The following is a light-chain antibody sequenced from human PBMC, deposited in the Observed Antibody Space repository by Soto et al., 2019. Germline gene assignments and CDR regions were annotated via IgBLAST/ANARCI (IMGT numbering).Light chain of an antibody. CDR3: MQVLQTPKT. V-gene: IGKV2-28*01. J-gene: IGKJ2*01. Sequence: DIVMTQSPLSLPVTPGEPASISCRSSQSLLHSNGYNYLDWYLQKPGQSPQLLIYLGSNRASGVPDRFSGSGSGTYFSLKISRVEAEDVGIYYCMQVLQTPKTFGQGTKLEIK. CDR1: QSLLHSNGYNY. CDR2: LGS.